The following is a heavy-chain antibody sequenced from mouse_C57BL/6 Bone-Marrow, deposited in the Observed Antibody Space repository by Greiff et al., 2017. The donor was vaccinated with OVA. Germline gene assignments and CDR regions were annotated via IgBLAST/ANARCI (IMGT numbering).Heavy chain of an antibody. CDR2: IDPSDSYT. V-gene: IGHV1-50*01. J-gene: IGHJ1*03. D-gene: IGHD1-1*01. CDR3: AREYYGSSWYFDV. CDR1: GYTFTSYW. Sequence: VKLQQPGAELVKPGASVKLSCKASGYTFTSYWMQWVKQRPGQGLEWIGEIDPSDSYTNYNQKFKGKATLTVDTSSSTAYMQLSSLTSEDSAVYYCAREYYGSSWYFDVWGTGTTVTVSS.